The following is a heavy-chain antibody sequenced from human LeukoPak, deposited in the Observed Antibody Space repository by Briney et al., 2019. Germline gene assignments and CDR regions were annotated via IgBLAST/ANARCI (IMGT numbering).Heavy chain of an antibody. D-gene: IGHD3-16*01. CDR1: GFTFSSYA. CDR3: AKLGGQELHNYYVAV. Sequence: GGSLRLSCAASGFTFSSYAMSWVRQAPGKGLEWVSGIIDSGESTYYANFAKGRFAISRDNSNNTLYLQMNSLRAEDTAVYYCAKLGGQELHNYYVAVCGKGTTVAVSS. CDR2: IIDSGEST. V-gene: IGHV3-23*01. J-gene: IGHJ6*03.